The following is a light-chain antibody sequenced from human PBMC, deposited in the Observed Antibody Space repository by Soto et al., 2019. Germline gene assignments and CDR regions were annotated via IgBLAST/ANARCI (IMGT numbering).Light chain of an antibody. CDR2: QVF. CDR3: SSYTTSRAYV. Sequence: QSALTQPASVSGTPGQSITMSCTGTSSDVGGYDYVSWYQQHPGEVPKLLIYQVFSRASGVSNRFSVSKSGNTASLTISGLQADDEADYYCSSYTTSRAYVFGTVPKLTVL. V-gene: IGLV2-14*01. J-gene: IGLJ1*01. CDR1: SSDVGGYDY.